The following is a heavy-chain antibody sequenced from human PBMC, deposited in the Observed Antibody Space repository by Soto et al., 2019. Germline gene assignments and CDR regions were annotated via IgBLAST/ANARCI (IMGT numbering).Heavy chain of an antibody. J-gene: IGHJ6*02. CDR1: GGSISSGVYY. CDR3: ARAAEYSSSWYNYNYYYYCMDV. Sequence: PSETLSLTCTVSGGSISSGVYYWSWIRQHPGKGLEWIGYIYYSGSTYYNPSLKSRVTISVDTSKNQFSLKLSSVTAADTAVYYCARAAEYSSSWYNYNYYYYCMDVWGQATTVTLSS. V-gene: IGHV4-31*03. D-gene: IGHD6-13*01. CDR2: IYYSGST.